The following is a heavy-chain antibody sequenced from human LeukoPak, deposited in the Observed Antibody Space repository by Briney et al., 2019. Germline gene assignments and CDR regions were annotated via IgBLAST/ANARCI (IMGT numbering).Heavy chain of an antibody. CDR2: ISSSSSYI. CDR1: GFTFSSYS. J-gene: IGHJ4*02. V-gene: IGHV3-21*01. D-gene: IGHD6-19*01. Sequence: GGSLRLSCAASGFTFSSYSMNWVRQAPGKGLEWVSSISSSSSYIYYADSVKGRFTISRDNAKNSLYLQMNSLRAEDTAVYYCARGAVADYYFDYWGQGTLATVSS. CDR3: ARGAVADYYFDY.